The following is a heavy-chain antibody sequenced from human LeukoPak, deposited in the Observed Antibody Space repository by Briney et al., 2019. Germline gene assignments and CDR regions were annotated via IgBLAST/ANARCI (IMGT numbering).Heavy chain of an antibody. V-gene: IGHV1-69*01. CDR1: GGTFSSYS. D-gene: IGHD5-18*01. CDR2: TIVIFGTP. Sequence: GSSVKVSCKASGGTFSSYSFSWVRQAPGQGLEWLGGTIVIFGTPYYPQKFHGRVTITADESTSTVYMDLSSLRSEDTAMYYCARDVDSSMVTNWFDSWGQGTLVTVSS. J-gene: IGHJ5*01. CDR3: ARDVDSSMVTNWFDS.